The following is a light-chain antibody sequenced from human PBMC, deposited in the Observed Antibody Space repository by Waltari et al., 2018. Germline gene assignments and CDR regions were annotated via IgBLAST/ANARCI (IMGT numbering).Light chain of an antibody. J-gene: IGLJ2*01. CDR1: ELGDKY. Sequence: YELIQQPSLSVSPVHTSGITWSGVELGDKYAQWCQQRPGQSPALVIYQSSKRPSVSPERFSGSNSGNTASLTIGGTQTMDEADYNCQAWDNNVVVFGGGTKVTVL. CDR3: QAWDNNVVV. CDR2: QSS. V-gene: IGLV3-1*01.